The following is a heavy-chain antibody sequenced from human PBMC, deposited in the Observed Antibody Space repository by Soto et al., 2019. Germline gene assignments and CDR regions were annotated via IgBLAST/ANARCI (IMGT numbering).Heavy chain of an antibody. V-gene: IGHV1-2*04. D-gene: IGHD2-2*01. CDR3: ARVLGYCSSTSCPKGVDYSMDV. Sequence: GASVKVSCKASGYTFTGYYMHWVRQAPGQGLEWMGWINPNSGGTNYAQKFQGWVTMTRDTSISTAYMELSRLRSDDTAVYYCARVLGYCSSTSCPKGVDYSMDVWGQGTTVTVSS. J-gene: IGHJ6*02. CDR1: GYTFTGYY. CDR2: INPNSGGT.